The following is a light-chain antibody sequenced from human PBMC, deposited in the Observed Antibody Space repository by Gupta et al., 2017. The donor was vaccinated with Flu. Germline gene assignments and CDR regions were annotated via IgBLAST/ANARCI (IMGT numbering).Light chain of an antibody. Sequence: QSALTQPASASGSPGQSITISCTGTSSDVDGYNYVSWYQQHPGKAPKLMIYAVSNRPSGVSNRFSGSKSGNTASLTISGLQAEDEADYYCTSYTSGSTVFGTGTKVTVL. CDR2: AVS. CDR1: SSDVDGYNY. V-gene: IGLV2-14*01. J-gene: IGLJ1*01. CDR3: TSYTSGSTV.